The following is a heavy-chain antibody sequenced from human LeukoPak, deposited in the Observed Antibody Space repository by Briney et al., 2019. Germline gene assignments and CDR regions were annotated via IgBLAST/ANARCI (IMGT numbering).Heavy chain of an antibody. CDR3: ALYGDYVIY. D-gene: IGHD4-17*01. V-gene: IGHV1-69*13. CDR1: GYTFTNYG. CDR2: IIPIFGTA. Sequence: SVKVSCKASGYTFTNYGISWVRQAPGQGLEWMGGIIPIFGTANYAQKFQGRVTITADESTSTAYMELSSLRSEDTAVYYCALYGDYVIYWGQGTLVTVSS. J-gene: IGHJ4*02.